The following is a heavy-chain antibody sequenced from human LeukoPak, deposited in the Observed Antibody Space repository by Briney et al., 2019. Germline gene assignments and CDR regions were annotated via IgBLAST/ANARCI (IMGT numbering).Heavy chain of an antibody. V-gene: IGHV3-21*01. Sequence: GGSLRLSCAASGFTFSSYSMNWVRQAPGKGLDWVSSISSSSSYIYYADSVKGRFTISRDNAKNSLYLQMNSLRAEDTAVYYCARDQGYYYMDVWGKGTTVTVSS. CDR1: GFTFSSYS. CDR3: ARDQGYYYMDV. CDR2: ISSSSSYI. J-gene: IGHJ6*03.